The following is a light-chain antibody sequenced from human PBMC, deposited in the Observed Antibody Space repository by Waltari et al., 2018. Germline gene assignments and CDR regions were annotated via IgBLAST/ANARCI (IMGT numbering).Light chain of an antibody. J-gene: IGKJ4*01. CDR3: QQYDNLPLT. CDR2: GAS. V-gene: IGKV1-33*01. CDR1: QDISDR. Sequence: DIQMTQSPSSLSASVGDRVTVTCQASQDISDRLNWYQQEPGKPPNLLIYGASNLEIGIPSRFSGGGSGTEFTFTISTLQPEDFATYYCQQYDNLPLTFGGGTRVDIK.